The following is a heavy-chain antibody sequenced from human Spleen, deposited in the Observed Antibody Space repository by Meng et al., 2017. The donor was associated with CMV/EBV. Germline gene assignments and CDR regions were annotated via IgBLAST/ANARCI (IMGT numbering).Heavy chain of an antibody. V-gene: IGHV3-74*01. CDR3: ARYNWNPFPFDY. CDR1: GFTFSSYW. Sequence: GGSLRLSCAASGFTFSSYWMHWVRQAPGKGLVWVSRINGDGSSTSYADSVKGRFTISRDNAKNTLYLQMISLRAEDTAVYYCARYNWNPFPFDYWGQGTLVTVSS. D-gene: IGHD1-20*01. J-gene: IGHJ4*02. CDR2: INGDGSST.